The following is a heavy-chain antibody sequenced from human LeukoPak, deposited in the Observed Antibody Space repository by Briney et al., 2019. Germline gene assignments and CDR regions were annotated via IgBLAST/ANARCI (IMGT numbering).Heavy chain of an antibody. D-gene: IGHD3-22*01. V-gene: IGHV5-51*01. Sequence: GESLKISCKASGYSFTTYWVAWVRQMPGKGLEWMGVIYPSDSDTRYSPSFKGQVTISADTSITTAYLQWASLKASDTAMYYCAKGRSVLLQGASFDYWGQGTLVTVSS. CDR3: AKGRSVLLQGASFDY. J-gene: IGHJ4*02. CDR2: IYPSDSDT. CDR1: GYSFTTYW.